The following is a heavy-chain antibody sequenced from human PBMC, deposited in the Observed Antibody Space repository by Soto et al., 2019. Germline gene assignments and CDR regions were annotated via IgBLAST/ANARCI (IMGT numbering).Heavy chain of an antibody. D-gene: IGHD6-19*01. J-gene: IGHJ4*02. CDR1: GYTFTGYY. CDR3: ARGYSSDCYSRDYYDS. Sequence: GAAVMCCFNASGYTFTGYYMHWVRQAPGQVLDCIGWINPNSGGTNYAQNFQGRVTMTREPSISTDYMELSRLRYEDKAVYYCARGYSSDCYSRDYYDSWGQATLVKVS. CDR2: INPNSGGT. V-gene: IGHV1-2*02.